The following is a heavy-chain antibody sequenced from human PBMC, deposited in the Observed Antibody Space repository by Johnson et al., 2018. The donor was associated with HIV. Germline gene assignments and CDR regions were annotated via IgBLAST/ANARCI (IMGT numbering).Heavy chain of an antibody. CDR2: IRYDGGNK. Sequence: QVQLVESGGGVVQPGGSLRLPCVASGFTLSNYGMHWVRQAPGKGLEWVAFIRYDGGNKYYSDSVKGRFTISRDNAKNSLYLQMNVLLCKRARFSSIAAGFCPASSVLELGDNVRGLLGLRWAMWG. J-gene: IGHJ1*01. CDR3: AAGFCPASSVLELGDNVRGLLGLRWAM. V-gene: IGHV3-30*02. D-gene: IGHD6-13*01. CDR1: GFTLSNYG.